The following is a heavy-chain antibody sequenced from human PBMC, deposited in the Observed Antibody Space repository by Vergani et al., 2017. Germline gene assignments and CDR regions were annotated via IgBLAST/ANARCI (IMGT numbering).Heavy chain of an antibody. CDR3: ASARWGVDAFDI. J-gene: IGHJ3*02. CDR2: IYNSGST. D-gene: IGHD3-10*01. CDR1: GGSVSSGSYY. V-gene: IGHV4-31*03. Sequence: QVQLQESGPGLVKPSETLSLTCTVSGGSVSSGSYYWSWIRQHPGKGLEWIGYIYNSGSTYYNPSLKSRITMPVDTSKNQFSLKLSSVTAANTAVYFCASARWGVDAFDIWGQGTMVTVSS.